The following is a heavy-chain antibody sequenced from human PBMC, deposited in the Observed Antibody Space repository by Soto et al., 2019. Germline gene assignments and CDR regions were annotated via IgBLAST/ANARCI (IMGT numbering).Heavy chain of an antibody. D-gene: IGHD2-8*01. CDR1: GYTFTAYY. CDR2: INPNSGGT. CDR3: ARSEKGPSGMVYGISALDYGMDV. J-gene: IGHJ6*02. V-gene: IGHV1-2*04. Sequence: GASVKVSCKPSGYTFTAYYMHWVRQAPGQGLDWMGFINPNSGGTNYAQKFQGWVTMTRDTSISTAYMELSRLRSDDTAVYYWARSEKGPSGMVYGISALDYGMDVWGQGTTVTVS.